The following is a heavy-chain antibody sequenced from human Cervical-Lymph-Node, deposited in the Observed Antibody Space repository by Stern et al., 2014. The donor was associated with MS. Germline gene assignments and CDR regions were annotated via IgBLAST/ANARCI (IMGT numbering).Heavy chain of an antibody. CDR1: GGTFSSSYA. CDR3: ARGIVSNRAAATLHNLFDS. D-gene: IGHD2-15*01. J-gene: IGHJ5*01. V-gene: IGHV1-69*09. Sequence: QVQLGQSGAEVKKPGSSVKVSCKASGGTFSSSYAVSWVRPAPGRGLEWMGRIIPILGFANYAQMFQSRVTITADTSTSTVYMELSSLTSEDTAVYYCARGIVSNRAAATLHNLFDSWGQGTLVTVSS. CDR2: IIPILGFA.